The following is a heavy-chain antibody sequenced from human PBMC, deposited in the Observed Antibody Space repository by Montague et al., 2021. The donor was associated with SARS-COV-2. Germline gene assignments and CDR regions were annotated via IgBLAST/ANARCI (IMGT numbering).Heavy chain of an antibody. CDR1: GFTFRSYG. V-gene: IGHV3-23*01. CDR2: ITGSCGST. J-gene: IGHJ4*02. Sequence: SLRLSCAASGFTFRSYGMSWFRQAPGQGLEWVSGITGSCGSTYYADSVKGRFTISRDNSKNTLYLQMNSLRAEDTAVYYCAKGYYYDTSGYLHPFDYWGQGPLVTVSS. D-gene: IGHD3-22*01. CDR3: AKGYYYDTSGYLHPFDY.